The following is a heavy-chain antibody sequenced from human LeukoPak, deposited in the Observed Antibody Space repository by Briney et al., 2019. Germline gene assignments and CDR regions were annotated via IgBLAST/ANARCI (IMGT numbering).Heavy chain of an antibody. CDR2: ISGSGGST. J-gene: IGHJ4*02. CDR1: GFTFSSYA. CDR3: AKDLGITMIVVEGPIDY. Sequence: GGSLRLSCAASGFTFSSYAMSWVRQAPGKGLEWVSAISGSGGSTYYADSVKGRFTISRDNSKNTLYLQMNSLRAEDTAVYYCAKDLGITMIVVEGPIDYWGQGTLVTVSS. V-gene: IGHV3-23*01. D-gene: IGHD3-22*01.